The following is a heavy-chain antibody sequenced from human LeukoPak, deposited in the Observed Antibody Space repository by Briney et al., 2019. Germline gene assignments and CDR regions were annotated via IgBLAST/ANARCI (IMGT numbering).Heavy chain of an antibody. CDR1: GGTFSSYA. V-gene: IGHV1-2*02. Sequence: ASVKVSCKASGGTFSSYAISWVRQAPGQGLEWMGWINPNSGGTNYAQKFQGRVTMTRDTSISTAYMELSRLRSDDTAVYYCARGTPFSDAFDIWGQGTMVTVSS. D-gene: IGHD2-15*01. J-gene: IGHJ3*02. CDR3: ARGTPFSDAFDI. CDR2: INPNSGGT.